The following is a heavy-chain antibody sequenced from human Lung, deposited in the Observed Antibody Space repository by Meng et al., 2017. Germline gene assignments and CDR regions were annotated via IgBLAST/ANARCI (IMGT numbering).Heavy chain of an antibody. D-gene: IGHD4-17*01. CDR2: IYYSGST. CDR1: GGSISSGGYY. V-gene: IGHV4-31*03. CDR3: AREAVTTYTLDY. Sequence: SEILSLTCTVSGGSISSGGYYWSWIRQHPGKGLEWIGYIYYSGSTYYNPSLKSRVTISVDTSKNQFSLKLSSVTAADTAVYYRAREAVTTYTLDYWGQGTLVTVSS. J-gene: IGHJ4*02.